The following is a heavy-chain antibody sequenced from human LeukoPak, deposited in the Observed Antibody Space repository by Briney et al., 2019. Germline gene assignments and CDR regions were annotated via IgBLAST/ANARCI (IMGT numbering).Heavy chain of an antibody. CDR3: AKDQGSGCDY. CDR1: GFTFSSYG. D-gene: IGHD6-19*01. V-gene: IGHV3-30*18. CDR2: ISYDGSNK. J-gene: IGHJ4*02. Sequence: PGGSLRLSCAASGFTFSSYGMHWVRQAPGKGLEWVAVISYDGSNKYYADSVKGRFTISRDNSKNTLYLQMNSLRAEDTAVYYCAKDQGSGCDYWGQGTLVTVSS.